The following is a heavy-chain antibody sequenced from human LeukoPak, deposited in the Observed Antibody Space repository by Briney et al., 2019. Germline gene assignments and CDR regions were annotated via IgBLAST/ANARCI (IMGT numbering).Heavy chain of an antibody. V-gene: IGHV3-74*01. D-gene: IGHD4-17*01. Sequence: GGSLRLSCAASGFTSSSSWMHWVRKAPGKGLVWVSRISPDGNSPRYADSVKGRFTISRDNAKNTLFLQMNSLRVEDTAVYYCTKEFYGDYLWGQGTLVTVSS. J-gene: IGHJ4*02. CDR1: GFTSSSSW. CDR2: ISPDGNSP. CDR3: TKEFYGDYL.